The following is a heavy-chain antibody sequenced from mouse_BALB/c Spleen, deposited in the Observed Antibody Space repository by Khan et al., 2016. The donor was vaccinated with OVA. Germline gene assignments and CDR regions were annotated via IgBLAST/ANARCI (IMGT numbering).Heavy chain of an antibody. J-gene: IGHJ1*01. CDR1: GYTFTNYG. CDR3: ARMKPYWYFDV. CDR2: INTYTGEP. Sequence: QIQLVQSGPELKKPGETVKISCKASGYTFTNYGMNWVKQAPGKGLKWMGWINTYTGEPTYADDFKGRFAFSLETSASTAYLQINNLKNEDTATSFCARMKPYWYFDVWGAGTTVTVSS. V-gene: IGHV9-3-1*01.